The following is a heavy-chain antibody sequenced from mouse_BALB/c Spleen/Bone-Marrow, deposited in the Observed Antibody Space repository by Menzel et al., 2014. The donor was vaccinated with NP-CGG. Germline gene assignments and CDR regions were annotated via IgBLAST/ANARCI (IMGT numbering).Heavy chain of an antibody. V-gene: IGHV5-6-3*01. J-gene: IGHJ1*01. CDR2: INNNGGST. CDR1: GFTFSSYG. D-gene: IGHD1-1*01. Sequence: EVKVVESGGGLVQPGGSLKLSCVASGFTFSSYGMSWVRQTPDKRLELVATINNNGGSTYYPDSVKGQSTISRDNAKNTLYLQMSSLKSEDTAMYYCARVYGWYFDVWGAGTTVTVSS. CDR3: ARVYGWYFDV.